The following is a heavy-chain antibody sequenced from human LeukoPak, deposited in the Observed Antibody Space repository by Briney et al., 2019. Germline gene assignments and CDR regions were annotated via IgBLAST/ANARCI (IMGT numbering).Heavy chain of an antibody. Sequence: ASVKVSCKASGYTFTSYAMHWVRQAPGQRLEWMGWINAGNGNTKYSQKFQGRVTMTRDTSTSTVYMELSSLRSEDTAVYYCARGAGGTNFDYWGQGTLVTVSS. CDR3: ARGAGGTNFDY. V-gene: IGHV1-3*01. J-gene: IGHJ4*02. D-gene: IGHD1-7*01. CDR2: INAGNGNT. CDR1: GYTFTSYA.